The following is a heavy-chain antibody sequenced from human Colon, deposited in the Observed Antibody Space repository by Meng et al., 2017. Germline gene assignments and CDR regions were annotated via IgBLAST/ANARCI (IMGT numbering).Heavy chain of an antibody. Sequence: QVHLQESGPGLVKPSQTLSLTCTVTGGSISSGGYYWSWIRQPPGKGLEWIGYIYYSGSTYYNPSLKSRVTISVDTSKNQFSLKLSSVTAADTAVYYCARVPHPDYSNYGWSFDYWGQGTLVTVSS. V-gene: IGHV4-30-4*01. CDR1: GGSISSGGYY. D-gene: IGHD4-11*01. CDR2: IYYSGST. CDR3: ARVPHPDYSNYGWSFDY. J-gene: IGHJ4*02.